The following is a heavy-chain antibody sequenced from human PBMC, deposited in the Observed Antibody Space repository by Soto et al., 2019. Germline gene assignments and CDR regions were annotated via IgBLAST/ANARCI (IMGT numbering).Heavy chain of an antibody. D-gene: IGHD3-3*01. CDR1: GFTFSSYA. CDR2: ISGSGGST. V-gene: IGHV3-23*01. Sequence: GSLRLSCAASGFTFSSYAMSWVRQAPGKGLEWVSAISGSGGSTYYADSVKGRFTISRDNSKNTLYLQMNSLRAEDTAVYYCAKSAPPPRYYDFWSGYGSGDYFDYWGQGTLVTVSS. J-gene: IGHJ4*02. CDR3: AKSAPPPRYYDFWSGYGSGDYFDY.